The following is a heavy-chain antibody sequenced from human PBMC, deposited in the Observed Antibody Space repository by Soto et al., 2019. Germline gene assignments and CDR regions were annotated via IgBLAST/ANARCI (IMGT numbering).Heavy chain of an antibody. V-gene: IGHV1-18*01. Sequence: QIQLVQSGAEVKKPGASVKVSCKASGYSFTRYDISWVRQAPGQGLKWMGWISTYNGNTNYAQKLQGRVTLTTDTSTSTAYMELRSLRSDDTAVYYCAREGCSGGSCYPEDYWGQGTLVTVSS. CDR2: ISTYNGNT. J-gene: IGHJ4*02. CDR1: GYSFTRYD. CDR3: AREGCSGGSCYPEDY. D-gene: IGHD2-15*01.